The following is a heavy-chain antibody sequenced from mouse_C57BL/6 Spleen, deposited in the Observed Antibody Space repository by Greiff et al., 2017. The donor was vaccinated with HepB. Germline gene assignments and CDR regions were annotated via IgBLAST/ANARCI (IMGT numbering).Heavy chain of an antibody. Sequence: QVQLQQSGAELVKPGASVKISCKASGYAFSSYWMNWVKQRPGKGLEWIGQIYPGDGDTNYNGKFKGKATLTADKSSSTAYMQLSSLTSEDSAVYVCARAYDYGSSYFDYWGQGTTLTVSS. V-gene: IGHV1-80*01. CDR3: ARAYDYGSSYFDY. CDR2: IYPGDGDT. D-gene: IGHD1-1*01. CDR1: GYAFSSYW. J-gene: IGHJ2*01.